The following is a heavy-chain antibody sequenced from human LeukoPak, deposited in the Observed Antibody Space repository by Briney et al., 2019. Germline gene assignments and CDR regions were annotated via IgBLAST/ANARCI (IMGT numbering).Heavy chain of an antibody. Sequence: GGSLRLSCAASGFTFSSYSMNWVRQAPGKGLEWVSSISSSSSYIYYADSVKGRFTISRDNSKNSLYLQMNSLRTEDTALYYCAKGFYCSSTSCYAPGDYWGQGTLVTVSS. V-gene: IGHV3-21*04. CDR2: ISSSSSYI. J-gene: IGHJ4*02. CDR3: AKGFYCSSTSCYAPGDY. CDR1: GFTFSSYS. D-gene: IGHD2-2*01.